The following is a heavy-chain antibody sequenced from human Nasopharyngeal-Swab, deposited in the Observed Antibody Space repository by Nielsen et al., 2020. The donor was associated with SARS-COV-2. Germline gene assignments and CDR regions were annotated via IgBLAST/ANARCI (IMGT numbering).Heavy chain of an antibody. V-gene: IGHV3-64D*06. CDR1: GFTFSNYA. CDR2: ISSIGVAS. Sequence: GESLKISCSASGFTFSNYAMHWVRQAPGKGPEYVSAISSIGVASYYADSVKGRFTISRDNSKSTLYLQMSSLRAEDTAIYYCVKDISGSWGFDFWGQGTLVTVSS. CDR3: VKDISGSWGFDF. D-gene: IGHD6-13*01. J-gene: IGHJ4*02.